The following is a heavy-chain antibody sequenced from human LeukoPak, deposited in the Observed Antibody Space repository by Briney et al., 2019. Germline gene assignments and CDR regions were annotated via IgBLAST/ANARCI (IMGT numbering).Heavy chain of an antibody. CDR3: ARGSCTNGVCYHFDY. D-gene: IGHD2-8*01. CDR2: IRIKAYGGTT. CDR1: GFTFSSYG. Sequence: GTSLRLSCVASGFTFSSYGMHWVRQAPGKGLEWVGFIRIKAYGGTTEYAASVKGRFTISRDDSKSIAYLQMNSLKTEDTAVYYCARGSCTNGVCYHFDYWGQGTLVTVSS. J-gene: IGHJ4*02. V-gene: IGHV3-49*02.